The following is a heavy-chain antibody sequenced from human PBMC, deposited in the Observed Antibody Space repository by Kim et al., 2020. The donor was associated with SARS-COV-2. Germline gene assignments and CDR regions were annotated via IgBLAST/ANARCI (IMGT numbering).Heavy chain of an antibody. Sequence: SETLSLTCAVYGGSFSGYYWSWIRQPPGKGLEWIGEINHSGSTNYNPSLKSRVTISVDTSKNQFSLKLSSVTAADTAVYYCARGLKAAAGTSPYYYYYGMDVWGQGTTVTVSS. CDR1: GGSFSGYY. CDR3: ARGLKAAAGTSPYYYYYGMDV. D-gene: IGHD6-13*01. V-gene: IGHV4-34*01. J-gene: IGHJ6*02. CDR2: INHSGST.